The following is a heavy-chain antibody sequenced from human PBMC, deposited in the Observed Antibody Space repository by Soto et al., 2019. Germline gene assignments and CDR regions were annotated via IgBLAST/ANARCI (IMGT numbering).Heavy chain of an antibody. J-gene: IGHJ6*02. CDR3: VRQGIDYLHGLVDV. CDR2: VYYTGDT. Sequence: QVQLQQSGPRLVKPSETLSLTCTVSSGPDRSHNWGWIRQPPGRGLEWIGYVYYTGDTAYNPSLRSRVAISADTSTNDFSLTLSSVTAADTAVYYCVRQGIDYLHGLVDVWGQGTKVSVSS. V-gene: IGHV4-59*08. D-gene: IGHD4-17*01. CDR1: SGPDRSHN.